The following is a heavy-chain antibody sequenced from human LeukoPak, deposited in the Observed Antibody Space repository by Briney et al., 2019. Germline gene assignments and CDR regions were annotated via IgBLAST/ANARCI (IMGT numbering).Heavy chain of an antibody. V-gene: IGHV1-2*02. Sequence: GASVKVSCKASGYTFTGYYMHWERQAPGQGLEWMGWINPNSGGTNYAQKFQGRVTMTRDTSISTAYMELSRLRSDATAVYYCARAHDPYCGGDCADAFDIWGQGTMVTVSS. CDR3: ARAHDPYCGGDCADAFDI. CDR2: INPNSGGT. D-gene: IGHD2-21*02. J-gene: IGHJ3*02. CDR1: GYTFTGYY.